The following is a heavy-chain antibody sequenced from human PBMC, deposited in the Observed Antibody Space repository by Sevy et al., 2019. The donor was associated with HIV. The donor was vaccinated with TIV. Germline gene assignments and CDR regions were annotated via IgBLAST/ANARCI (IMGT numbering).Heavy chain of an antibody. V-gene: IGHV3-23*01. CDR3: AKDRYSAHDVWCDCGY. CDR1: GFNFNNYS. CDR2: ISGSGSST. J-gene: IGHJ4*02. D-gene: IGHD5-12*01. Sequence: GGSLRLSCAGSGFNFNNYSMNWVRQAPGKRLEWVSSISGSGSSTYYADSVKGRFTISRDNSKNTLYLQMNSLRVEDTAVYYCAKDRYSAHDVWCDCGYWGQGTVVTVSS.